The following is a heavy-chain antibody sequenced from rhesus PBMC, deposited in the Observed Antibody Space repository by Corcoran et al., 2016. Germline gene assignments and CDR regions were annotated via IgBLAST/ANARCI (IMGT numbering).Heavy chain of an antibody. CDR1: GGPINTNS. CDR2: ISDSSGSA. J-gene: IGHJ2*01. D-gene: IGHD5-42*01. V-gene: IGHV4-173*01. Sequence: QLQLQESGPGLVKPAATLSLTCAASGGPINTNSWRWIRQSLGKGLEWIGRISDSSGSADYNPSLRSRVSISIDTSKNQFSLKLSSVTAADTAVYYCARVGSSWSEWDTVGTEWYFDLWGPGTPITISS. CDR3: ARVGSSWSEWDTVGTEWYFDL.